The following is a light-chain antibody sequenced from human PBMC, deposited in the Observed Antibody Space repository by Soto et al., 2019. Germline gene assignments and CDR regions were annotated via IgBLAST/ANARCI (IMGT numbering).Light chain of an antibody. V-gene: IGKV1-9*01. J-gene: IGKJ3*01. CDR3: QQLNNYPFT. CDR2: AAS. CDR1: QGISSY. Sequence: DIQLTQSPSFLSASAGDRVTISCRASQGISSYLAWYQQKPGKAPKLLIYAASTLQSGVPSRFSGSESGTELTLPISSLQPEDFATYYCQQLNNYPFTFGPGTKVDIK.